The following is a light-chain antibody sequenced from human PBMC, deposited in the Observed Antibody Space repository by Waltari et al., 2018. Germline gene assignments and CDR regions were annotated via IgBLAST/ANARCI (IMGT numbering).Light chain of an antibody. CDR1: SSDVGGYNY. V-gene: IGLV2-11*01. CDR3: CSYAGTYVV. J-gene: IGLJ2*01. CDR2: DVS. Sequence: QSALTQPRSVSGSPGQSVTISCTGPSSDVGGYNYVSWCQQHPGKAPKVMIYDVSKRPSGVPDRFSGSKSGNTASLTISGLQAEDEADYYCCSYAGTYVVFGGGTMLTVL.